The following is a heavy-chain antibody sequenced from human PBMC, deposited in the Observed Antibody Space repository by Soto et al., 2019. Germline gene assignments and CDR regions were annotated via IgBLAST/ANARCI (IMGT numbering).Heavy chain of an antibody. D-gene: IGHD3-10*01. Sequence: VQLVESGGDLVQPGGSLRLSCAASGFTVSNNYMSWVRQAPGKGLEWVSLIYSSGGTYYADSVKGRFTIAMDNSRNTLYLQMNGVIVEDTGVYDGAGCPNRGYWGQGTMVTVSP. V-gene: IGHV3-66*01. CDR1: GFTVSNNY. J-gene: IGHJ4*02. CDR3: AGCPNRGY. CDR2: IYSSGGT.